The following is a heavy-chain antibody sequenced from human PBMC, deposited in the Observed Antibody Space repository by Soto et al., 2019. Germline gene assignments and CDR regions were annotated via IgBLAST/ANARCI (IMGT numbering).Heavy chain of an antibody. Sequence: GGSLRLSCAASGFTFSNAWMNWVRQAPGKGLEWVGRIKSKTDGGTTDYAAPVKGRFTISRDDSKNTLYLQMNSLKTEDTAVYYCTTDSPIGVRVVIITSYYYYGMDVWGQGTTVTVSS. J-gene: IGHJ6*02. D-gene: IGHD3-10*01. CDR2: IKSKTDGGTT. CDR3: TTDSPIGVRVVIITSYYYYGMDV. CDR1: GFTFSNAW. V-gene: IGHV3-15*07.